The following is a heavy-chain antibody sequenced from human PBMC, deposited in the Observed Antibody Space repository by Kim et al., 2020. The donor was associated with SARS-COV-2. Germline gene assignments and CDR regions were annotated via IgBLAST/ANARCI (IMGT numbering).Heavy chain of an antibody. CDR3: ARDPTRLGIAAAGYGMDV. Sequence: SETLSLTCTVSGGSISSGDYYWSWIRQPPGKGLEWIGYIYYSGSTYYNPSLKSRVTISVDTSKNQFSLKLSSVTAADTAVYYCARDPTRLGIAAAGYGMDVWGQGTTVTVSS. CDR1: GGSISSGDYY. CDR2: IYYSGST. D-gene: IGHD6-13*01. V-gene: IGHV4-30-4*01. J-gene: IGHJ6*02.